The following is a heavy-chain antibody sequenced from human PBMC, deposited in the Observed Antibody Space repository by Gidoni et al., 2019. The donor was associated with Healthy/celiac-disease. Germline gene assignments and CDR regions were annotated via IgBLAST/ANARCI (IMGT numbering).Heavy chain of an antibody. CDR3: ARESNYYDSSGYWRAAKNFDY. Sequence: QVQLVQSGAEVKKPGSSVKVSCQASGCTFSSYAISWVRQAPGQGLEWMGRIIPILGIANYAQKFQGRVTITADKSTSTAYMELSSLRSEDTAVYYCARESNYYDSSGYWRAAKNFDYWGQGTLVTVSS. D-gene: IGHD3-22*01. CDR1: GCTFSSYA. V-gene: IGHV1-69*04. CDR2: IIPILGIA. J-gene: IGHJ4*02.